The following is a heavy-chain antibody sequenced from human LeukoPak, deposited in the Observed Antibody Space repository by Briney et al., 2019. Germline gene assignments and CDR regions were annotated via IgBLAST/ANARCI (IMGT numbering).Heavy chain of an antibody. CDR2: IYYSGST. D-gene: IGHD5-18*01. CDR3: ARDSAMDTPYYYGMDV. J-gene: IGHJ6*04. CDR1: GGSISSGDYY. V-gene: IGHV4-30-4*01. Sequence: SETLSLTCTVSGGSISSGDYYRSWIRQPPGKGLEWTGYIYYSGSTYYNPSLKSRVTISVDTSKNQVSLKLSSVTAADTAVYYCARDSAMDTPYYYGMDVWGKGTTVTVSS.